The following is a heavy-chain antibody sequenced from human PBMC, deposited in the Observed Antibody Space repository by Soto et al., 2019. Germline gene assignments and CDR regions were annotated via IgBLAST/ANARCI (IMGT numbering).Heavy chain of an antibody. V-gene: IGHV1-69*02. CDR1: GGTFNRYT. CDR2: VNPIVGMS. Sequence: QVQLVLSGAEVKKPGSSVKVSCTASGGTFNRYTINWVRQAPGQRPEWVGRVNPIVGMSSSASKFQGRVTLTADKSTSKAYMDLTGLKSEDTAAYYCATSYGSGSTHFDSWGQGTLVTVSS. D-gene: IGHD3-10*01. J-gene: IGHJ4*02. CDR3: ATSYGSGSTHFDS.